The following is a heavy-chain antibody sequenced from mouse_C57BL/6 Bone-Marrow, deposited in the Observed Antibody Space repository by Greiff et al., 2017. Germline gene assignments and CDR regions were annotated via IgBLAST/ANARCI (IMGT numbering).Heavy chain of an antibody. CDR2: INYDGSST. V-gene: IGHV5-16*01. CDR3: AREGTTGYYFDY. D-gene: IGHD2-12*01. Sequence: KLVESEGGLVQPGSSMKLSCTASGFTFSDYYMAWVRQVPEKGLEWVANINYDGSSTYYLDSLKSRFIISRDNAKNILYLQMSSLKSEDTATYYCAREGTTGYYFDYWGQGTTLTVSS. J-gene: IGHJ2*01. CDR1: GFTFSDYY.